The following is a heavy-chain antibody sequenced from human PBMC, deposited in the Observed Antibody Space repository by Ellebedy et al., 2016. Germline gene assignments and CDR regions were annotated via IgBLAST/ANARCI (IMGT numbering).Heavy chain of an antibody. D-gene: IGHD4-17*01. CDR3: RQRHYANY. Sequence: GESLKISXVASGFAFSSYAMHWVRQAPGKGLEWLAVISYDGSIKYYEDSVKGRFTMSRDIPKNTVYLQMNRLRAEDTAVYYCRQRHYANYWGQGTLVTVSS. CDR1: GFAFSSYA. CDR2: ISYDGSIK. J-gene: IGHJ4*02. V-gene: IGHV3-30*04.